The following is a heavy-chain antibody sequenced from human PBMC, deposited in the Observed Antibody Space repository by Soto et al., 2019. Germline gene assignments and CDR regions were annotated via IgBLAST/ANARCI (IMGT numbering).Heavy chain of an antibody. J-gene: IGHJ4*02. V-gene: IGHV1-18*01. CDR2: ISSFNGNT. Sequence: QVHLVQSGAEVKKPGASVKVSCKASRYTFATYGISWVRQAPGQGLEWMGWISSFNGNTNYAQKLQGGDTMTTDTSTSTSYMELRSLKSNETAVYYCATDSGLDYWGQGTLVTVSS. CDR3: ATDSGLDY. CDR1: RYTFATYG. D-gene: IGHD6-25*01.